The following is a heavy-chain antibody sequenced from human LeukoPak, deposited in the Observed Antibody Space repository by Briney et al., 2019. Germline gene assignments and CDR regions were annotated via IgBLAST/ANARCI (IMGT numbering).Heavy chain of an antibody. CDR1: GVSISTYS. J-gene: IGHJ6*02. D-gene: IGHD3-10*01. V-gene: IGHV4-4*07. CDR3: ARGSGGGSGSYYKDHYYGMDV. Sequence: SETLSLTCTVSGVSISTYSWSWIRQPAGNALEWIGRVHRSGATNYNPSLKSRVTVSVDTSKNQFSLKLNTVTAADTAIYYCARGSGGGSGSYYKDHYYGMDVWGPGTTVTVS. CDR2: VHRSGAT.